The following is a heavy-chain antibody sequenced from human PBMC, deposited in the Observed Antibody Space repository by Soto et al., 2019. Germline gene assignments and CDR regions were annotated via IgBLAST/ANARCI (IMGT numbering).Heavy chain of an antibody. V-gene: IGHV3-30-3*01. D-gene: IGHD1-1*01. Sequence: GGSLRLSCAASGFTFSSYAIHWVRQAPAKGLEWVAVISYDGSKKNYADSVKGRFTISRDNSKKAVYFQIDSPRAEDTAVYFWARGPEMGTTRTLDYWGQGTLVIVSS. CDR2: ISYDGSKK. CDR1: GFTFSSYA. CDR3: ARGPEMGTTRTLDY. J-gene: IGHJ4*02.